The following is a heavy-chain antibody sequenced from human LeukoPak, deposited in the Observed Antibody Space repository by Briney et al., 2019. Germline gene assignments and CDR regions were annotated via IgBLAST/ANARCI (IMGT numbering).Heavy chain of an antibody. J-gene: IGHJ3*02. Sequence: PSETLSLTCAASGGSISSGGYSWSWIRQPPGKGLEWIGYIYYSGSTYYNPSLKSRVTISVDTSKNQFSLKLSSVTAADTAVYYCARETRNRGDAFDIWGQGTMVTVSS. D-gene: IGHD1-14*01. CDR3: ARETRNRGDAFDI. CDR1: GGSISSGGYS. V-gene: IGHV4-30-4*07. CDR2: IYYSGST.